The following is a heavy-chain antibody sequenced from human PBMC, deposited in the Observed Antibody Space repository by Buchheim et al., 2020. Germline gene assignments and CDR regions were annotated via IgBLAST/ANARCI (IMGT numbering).Heavy chain of an antibody. V-gene: IGHV3-48*01. CDR2: ISSSSSTI. D-gene: IGHD3-10*01. Sequence: EVQLVESGGGLVQPGGSLRLSCAASGFTFSSYSMNWVRQAPGKGLEWVSYISSSSSTIYYADSVKGRFTISRDNAKNSLYLQMNSLRAEDTAVYYCAREIHYYGSGSYYLYYYYGMDVWGQGTT. CDR3: AREIHYYGSGSYYLYYYYGMDV. CDR1: GFTFSSYS. J-gene: IGHJ6*02.